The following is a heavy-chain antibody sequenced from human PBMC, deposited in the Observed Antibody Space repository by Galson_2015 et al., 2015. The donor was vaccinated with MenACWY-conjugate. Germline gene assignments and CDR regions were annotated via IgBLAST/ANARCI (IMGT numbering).Heavy chain of an antibody. D-gene: IGHD1-1*01. CDR3: AKHERPVLGYYYYRMSV. CDR2: IDPTDSYT. Sequence: YRPPIYWISWVRQMPGKGLEWMGRIDPTDSYTNYSPSFQGHVTISADKSISTAFLQWSSLKASDTAMYYCAKHERPVLGYYYYRMSVWGKGTTLPVS. V-gene: IGHV5-10-1*01. J-gene: IGHJ6*04. CDR1: YRPPIYW.